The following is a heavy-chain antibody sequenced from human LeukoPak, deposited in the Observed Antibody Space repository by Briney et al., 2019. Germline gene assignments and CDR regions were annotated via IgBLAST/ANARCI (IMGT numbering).Heavy chain of an antibody. D-gene: IGHD2/OR15-2a*01. CDR2: IDHRGST. CDR1: GGSFITYY. J-gene: IGHJ4*02. Sequence: SETLCLTCAVYGGSFITYYWTWIRQPPGKGLEWIGEIDHRGSTNYNPSFKSRVTLSVGTSKDQFSLKLNSVTAADTAVYYCALSGDFDYWGQGTLVTVSS. V-gene: IGHV4-34*01. CDR3: ALSGDFDY.